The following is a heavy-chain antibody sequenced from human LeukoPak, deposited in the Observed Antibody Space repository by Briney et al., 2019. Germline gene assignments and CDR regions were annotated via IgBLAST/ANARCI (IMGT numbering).Heavy chain of an antibody. V-gene: IGHV3-23*01. D-gene: IGHD2-2*01. Sequence: GGSLRLSCAASGFTFSSYAMSWVRQAPGKGLEWVSAISGSGGSTYYAGSVKGRFTISRDNSKNTLYLQMNSLRAEDTAVYYCAKYCSSTSCQDYWGQGTLVTVSS. J-gene: IGHJ4*02. CDR2: ISGSGGST. CDR1: GFTFSSYA. CDR3: AKYCSSTSCQDY.